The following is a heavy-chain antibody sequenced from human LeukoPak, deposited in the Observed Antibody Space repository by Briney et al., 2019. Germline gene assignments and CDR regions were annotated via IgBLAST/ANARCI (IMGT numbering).Heavy chain of an antibody. CDR2: FYHTGST. CDR1: GYYISSGYY. Sequence: SETLSLTCAVSGYYISSGYYWGWIRPPPGKGLEWIARFYHTGSTFYNPSPKSRGHISVDTSKNQFSPKLSSVTAADTAVYYCARDHRQAARRLRWFDPWGQGTLVTV. V-gene: IGHV4-38-2*02. CDR3: ARDHRQAARRLRWFDP. J-gene: IGHJ5*02. D-gene: IGHD6-13*01.